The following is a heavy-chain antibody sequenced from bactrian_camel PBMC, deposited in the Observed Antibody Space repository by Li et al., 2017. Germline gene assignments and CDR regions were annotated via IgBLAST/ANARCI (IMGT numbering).Heavy chain of an antibody. D-gene: IGHD4*01. CDR1: GFTFSSFT. J-gene: IGHJ6*01. Sequence: VQLVESGGGLVQPGGSLRLSCAVSGFTFSSFTMSWVRQAPGKEREGVAAIDTAGAPTYTYAEAGRLTISKDNVKNTLYLQMNDLKSEDTAMYYCAADPEGPWIPHGSCGIRTIAQDNGYWGQGTQVTVS. CDR2: IDTAGAP. CDR3: AADPEGPWIPHGSCGIRTIAQDNGY. V-gene: IGHV3S42*01.